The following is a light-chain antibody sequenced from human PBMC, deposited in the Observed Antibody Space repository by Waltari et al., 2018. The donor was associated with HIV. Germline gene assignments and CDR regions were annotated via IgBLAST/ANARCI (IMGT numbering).Light chain of an antibody. CDR1: ELPVHY. CDR3: QSADSSETLEV. J-gene: IGLJ3*02. V-gene: IGLV3-25*03. CDR2: KDK. Sequence: YELTQPPSVSVSPGQTAKIISSGDELPVHYSHWYQQRPGQAPVLAIYKDKERRSGIPGRFSGSSSGTTATLTISGVLEEDEADDYCQSADSSETLEVFGGGTKLTVL.